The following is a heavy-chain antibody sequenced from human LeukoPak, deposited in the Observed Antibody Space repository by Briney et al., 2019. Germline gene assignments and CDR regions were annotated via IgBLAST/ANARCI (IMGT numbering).Heavy chain of an antibody. CDR2: ISYDASSK. D-gene: IGHD1-26*01. Sequence: GGSLRLSCAASGFTFSNYGMHWVRQAPGKGLEWVALISYDASSKYHADSVKGRFTISRDNSKNTLSLQMNSLRPEDTAVYYCARGGVVGGTTYRYFDYWGQGTLVTVSS. CDR3: ARGGVVGGTTYRYFDY. CDR1: GFTFSNYG. V-gene: IGHV3-30*04. J-gene: IGHJ4*02.